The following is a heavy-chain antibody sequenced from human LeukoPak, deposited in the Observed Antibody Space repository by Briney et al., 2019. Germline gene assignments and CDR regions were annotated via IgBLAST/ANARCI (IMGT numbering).Heavy chain of an antibody. CDR3: AQWGNNMDV. Sequence: TSETLSLTCTVYGGSFSSYYWHWFRQPPGKGPEWIGQINYSGSTKYNPSLKSRVTISIDTSKNQFSLTLNSVTAADTAVYYCAQWGNNMDVWGKGTTVIVSS. CDR2: INYSGST. V-gene: IGHV4-34*01. D-gene: IGHD3-16*01. CDR1: GGSFSSYY. J-gene: IGHJ6*03.